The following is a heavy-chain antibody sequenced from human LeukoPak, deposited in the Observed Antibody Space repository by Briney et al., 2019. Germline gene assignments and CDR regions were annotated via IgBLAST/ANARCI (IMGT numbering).Heavy chain of an antibody. J-gene: IGHJ4*02. CDR1: GFTFSSYA. V-gene: IGHV3-23*01. D-gene: IGHD3-10*01. CDR2: ISGIGGST. Sequence: TGGSLRLSCAASGFTFSSYAMSWVRQAPGKGLQWVSAISGIGGSTYYADSVKGRFTISRDNSKNTLYLQMNSLRAEDTAVYYCAKGDRDRSVDYWGQGTLVTVSS. CDR3: AKGDRDRSVDY.